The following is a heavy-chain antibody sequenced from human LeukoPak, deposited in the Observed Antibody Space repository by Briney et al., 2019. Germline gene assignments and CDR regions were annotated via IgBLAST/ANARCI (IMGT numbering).Heavy chain of an antibody. V-gene: IGHV3-21*04. J-gene: IGHJ5*02. CDR1: GFTFSSYT. D-gene: IGHD3-10*01. CDR2: IGTTSSSI. CDR3: AKDQNIWFGELLNWFDP. Sequence: GGSPRLSCAASGFTFSSYTMNWVRQAPGKGLEWVSSIGTTSSSIYYADSVKGRFTISRDNSKNSLYLQMNSLRTEDTALYYCAKDQNIWFGELLNWFDPWGQGTLVTVSS.